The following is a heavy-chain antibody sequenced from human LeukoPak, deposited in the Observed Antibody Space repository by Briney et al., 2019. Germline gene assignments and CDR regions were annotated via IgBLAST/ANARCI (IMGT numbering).Heavy chain of an antibody. CDR1: GFTFNSYW. D-gene: IGHD6-13*01. V-gene: IGHV3-7*01. J-gene: IGHJ5*01. CDR2: IKQDGSEK. Sequence: GGSLRLSCAASGFTFNSYWMSWVRQAPGKGLEWVANIKQDGSEKYYVDSVKGRFTISRDNAKNTLYLQMNSLRAEDTAVYYCARDWGHSSSTYGGYNWFDPWGQGTLVTVSS. CDR3: ARDWGHSSSTYGGYNWFDP.